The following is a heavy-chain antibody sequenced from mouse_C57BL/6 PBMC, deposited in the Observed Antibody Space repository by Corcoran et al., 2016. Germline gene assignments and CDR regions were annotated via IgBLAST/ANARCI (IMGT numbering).Heavy chain of an antibody. Sequence: DVQLQESGPGLVKPSQSLSLTYSVTGYSITSGYYWNWIRQFPGNKLEWMGYISYDGSNNYNPSLKNRISITRYTSKNQFFLKLNSVTTEDTATYYCARVGILGHYGSSYWYFDVCGTGTTVTVSS. J-gene: IGHJ1*03. CDR2: ISYDGSN. D-gene: IGHD1-1*01. V-gene: IGHV3-6*01. CDR3: ARVGILGHYGSSYWYFDV. CDR1: GYSITSGYY.